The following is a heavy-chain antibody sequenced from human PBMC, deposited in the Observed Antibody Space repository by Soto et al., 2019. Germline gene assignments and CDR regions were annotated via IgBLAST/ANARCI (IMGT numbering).Heavy chain of an antibody. V-gene: IGHV1-2*02. Sequence: ASVKVSCKASGFSFTGYYIHWLRQAPGQGLEGMGWINAHSGGTEYAQKFQGRVTLTRDTSIATAYRTLTSLTSDDTALYYCAKDLTRQLAYWLDPWGQGTQVTVSS. CDR3: AKDLTRQLAYWLDP. CDR2: INAHSGGT. J-gene: IGHJ5*02. D-gene: IGHD6-6*01. CDR1: GFSFTGYY.